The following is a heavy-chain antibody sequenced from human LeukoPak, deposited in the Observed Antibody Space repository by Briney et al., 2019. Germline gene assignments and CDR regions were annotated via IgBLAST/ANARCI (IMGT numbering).Heavy chain of an antibody. CDR1: GYTFTSYG. CDR2: ISAYNGNT. V-gene: IGHV1-18*04. D-gene: IGHD2-2*01. J-gene: IGHJ5*02. CDR3: ARDLLGCSSTSCRPYNWFDP. Sequence: ASVKVSCKASGYTFTSYGIGWVRQAPGQGLEWMGWISAYNGNTNYAQKLQGRVTMTTDPSTSTAYMELRSLRSDDTAVYYCARDLLGCSSTSCRPYNWFDPWGQGTLVTVSS.